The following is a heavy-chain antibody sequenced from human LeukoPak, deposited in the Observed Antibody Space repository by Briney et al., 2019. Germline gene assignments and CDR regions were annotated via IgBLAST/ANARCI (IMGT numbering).Heavy chain of an antibody. CDR3: AGRGQRYFRD. Sequence: KPSETLSLTCSLSADSITSGYWSWIRQPPGKGLEWIGYIYGIENTDYNPSLKSRVTISLDTSKNQLSLNLTAVTAADTAVYYCAGRGQRYFRDWGQGTLVTVSS. J-gene: IGHJ1*01. CDR1: ADSITSGY. CDR2: IYGIENT. V-gene: IGHV4-59*08.